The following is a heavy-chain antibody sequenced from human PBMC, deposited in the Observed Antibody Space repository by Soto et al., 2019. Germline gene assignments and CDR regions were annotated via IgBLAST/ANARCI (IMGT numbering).Heavy chain of an antibody. CDR3: ARSGAYCTSITCLFDSF. V-gene: IGHV1-18*01. J-gene: IGHJ4*02. CDR1: GYTFTSYG. D-gene: IGHD2-8*01. Sequence: QAQLVQSGAEVRKPGASVKVSCRASGYTFTSYGYAWVRQAPGQGLEWMGWTSAYNGDTNYAQKFQDRVTLTTDTSTTTAYMELRNLGSDDTAVYYCARSGAYCTSITCLFDSFWGLGTLVTVSS. CDR2: TSAYNGDT.